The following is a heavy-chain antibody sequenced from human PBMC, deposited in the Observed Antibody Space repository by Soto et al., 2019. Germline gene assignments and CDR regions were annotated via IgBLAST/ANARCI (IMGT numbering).Heavy chain of an antibody. D-gene: IGHD2-2*01. J-gene: IGHJ6*02. V-gene: IGHV3-11*05. Sequence: QVQLVESGGGLVKPGGSLRLSCAASGFTFSDYYMSWIRQAPGKGLEWISYISGSNIYTNYADSVKGRFTISRDSANNSLYLQMDSLRVEDTAVYYCARDGGEVIPAAIGGGYGMDVWGQGTTVTVSS. CDR1: GFTFSDYY. CDR3: ARDGGEVIPAAIGGGYGMDV. CDR2: ISGSNIYT.